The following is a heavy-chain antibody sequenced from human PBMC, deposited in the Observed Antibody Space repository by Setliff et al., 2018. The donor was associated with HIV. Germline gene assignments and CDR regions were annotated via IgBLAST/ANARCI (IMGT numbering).Heavy chain of an antibody. Sequence: SETLSLTCIASGDSIGITNYYWGWIRQPPGRGLEWVGSIYQSGRTFYNPSLSGRVTVSIATSKNQFSLKLTSVTAADTAVYYCARSAHYGDNFRIFWYFDVWGRGTLVTVSS. J-gene: IGHJ2*01. CDR2: IYQSGRT. CDR1: GDSIGITNYY. D-gene: IGHD4-17*01. V-gene: IGHV4-39*07. CDR3: ARSAHYGDNFRIFWYFDV.